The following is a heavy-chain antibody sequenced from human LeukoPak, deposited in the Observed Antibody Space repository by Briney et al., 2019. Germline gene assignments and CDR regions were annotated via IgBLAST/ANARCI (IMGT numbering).Heavy chain of an antibody. D-gene: IGHD3-3*01. CDR2: IIPIFGTA. V-gene: IGHV1-69*13. CDR3: ARFTIFGVVTHYYYYGMDV. CDR1: GGTFSSYA. J-gene: IGHJ6*02. Sequence: ASVKVSCKASGGTFSSYAISWVRQAPGQGLEWMGGIIPIFGTANYAQKFQGRVTITADESTSTAYMELSSLRSEDTAVYYYARFTIFGVVTHYYYYGMDVWGQGTTVTVSS.